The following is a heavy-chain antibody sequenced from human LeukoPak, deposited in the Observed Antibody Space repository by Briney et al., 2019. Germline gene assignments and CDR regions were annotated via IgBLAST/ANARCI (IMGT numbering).Heavy chain of an antibody. CDR2: IRADAVTT. CDR1: GFILSHHG. CDR3: VKDDGWVQYAN. V-gene: IGHV3-23*01. J-gene: IGHJ4*02. D-gene: IGHD5-24*01. Sequence: GGTVRLSCATWGFILSHHGMMWVRPAPGEAREWGGGIRADAVTTYYAHSVKGRFIISRDKSKNTVYLQMNSLSAEDAAVYYCVKDDGWVQYANWGQGTLVTVSS.